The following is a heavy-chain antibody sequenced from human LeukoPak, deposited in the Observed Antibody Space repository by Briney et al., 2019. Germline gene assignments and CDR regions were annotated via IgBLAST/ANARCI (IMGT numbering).Heavy chain of an antibody. CDR2: VSKDGRVK. D-gene: IGHD3-10*01. CDR3: ARDLDYYRSDY. V-gene: IGHV3-7*03. CDR1: GFTLSSYW. J-gene: IGHJ4*02. Sequence: GGSLRLSCAASGFTLSSYWMGWVRRAPGKGLEWVASVSKDGRVKKYVDSVRGRFTISRDNAKKSLFLQMNSLRAEDTAVYYCARDLDYYRSDYWGQGTLVTVSS.